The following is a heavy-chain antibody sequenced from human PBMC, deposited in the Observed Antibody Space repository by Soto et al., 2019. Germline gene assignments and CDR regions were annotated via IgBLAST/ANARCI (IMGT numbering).Heavy chain of an antibody. Sequence: QVQLQESGPGLVKASQTLSLTCTVSGGSISSGDYNWSWIRQPPGKGLEWIGYIYYSGYTYNNPSLKSRVTRSVDTSKNQFSLKLSSVTAADTAVYYCARSGDYVPFDYWGQGTVVTVSS. CDR2: IYYSGYT. V-gene: IGHV4-30-4*01. J-gene: IGHJ4*02. CDR3: ARSGDYVPFDY. D-gene: IGHD4-17*01. CDR1: GGSISSGDYN.